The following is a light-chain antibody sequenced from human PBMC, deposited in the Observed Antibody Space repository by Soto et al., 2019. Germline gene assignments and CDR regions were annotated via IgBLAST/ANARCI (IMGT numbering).Light chain of an antibody. CDR3: QAWDSSVV. CDR2: QDS. J-gene: IGLJ2*01. V-gene: IGLV3-1*01. CDR1: KLGDKY. Sequence: SYELTQPPSVSVSPGQTANITCSGDKLGDKYACWYQQKPGQSPVLVIYQDSKRPSGIPERFSGSNSGNTATLTISGTQAMDEADYYCQAWDSSVVFGGGTKVTVL.